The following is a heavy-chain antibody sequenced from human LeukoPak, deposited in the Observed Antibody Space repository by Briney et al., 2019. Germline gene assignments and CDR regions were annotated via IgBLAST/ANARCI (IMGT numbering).Heavy chain of an antibody. Sequence: PGGSLRLSCVASGFILSSYWMSWVRQAPGKGLEWVASIKEGGSEKYYVDSVKVRFTISRDSAKNSLYLQMNSPRAEDTAVYYCVRDSDRRSELWGQGTLVTVSS. J-gene: IGHJ4*02. CDR1: GFILSSYW. CDR3: VRDSDRRSEL. D-gene: IGHD1-26*01. CDR2: IKEGGSEK. V-gene: IGHV3-7*05.